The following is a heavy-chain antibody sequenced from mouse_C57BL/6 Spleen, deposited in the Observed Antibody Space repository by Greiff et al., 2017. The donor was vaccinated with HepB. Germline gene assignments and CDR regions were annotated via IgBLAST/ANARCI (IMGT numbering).Heavy chain of an antibody. CDR3: ARVGYWYFDV. CDR1: GFTFSDYG. V-gene: IGHV5-17*01. J-gene: IGHJ1*03. CDR2: ISSGSSTI. Sequence: EVQLQESGGGLVKPGGSLKLSCAASGFTFSDYGMHWVRQAPEKGLEWVAYISSGSSTIYYADTVKGRFTISRDNAKNTLFLQMTSLRSEDTAMYYCARVGYWYFDVWGTGTTVTVSS.